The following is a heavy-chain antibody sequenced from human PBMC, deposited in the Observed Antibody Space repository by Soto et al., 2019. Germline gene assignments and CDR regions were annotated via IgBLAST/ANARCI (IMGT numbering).Heavy chain of an antibody. D-gene: IGHD6-6*01. Sequence: VQLVESGGGLVQPGGSLRLSCAASGFTFNRYWMGWVRQAPGKGPEWLANIPQDGSERYYVDSVKGRFTISRDNVKNSVYLQMNSLRAEDTAVYYCTRTISALPGDDYWGQGTLVTVSS. CDR3: TRTISALPGDDY. CDR2: IPQDGSER. J-gene: IGHJ4*02. V-gene: IGHV3-7*01. CDR1: GFTFNRYW.